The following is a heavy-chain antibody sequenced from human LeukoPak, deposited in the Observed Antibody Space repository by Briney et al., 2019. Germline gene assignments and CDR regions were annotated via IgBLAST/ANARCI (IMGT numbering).Heavy chain of an antibody. V-gene: IGHV4-59*01. D-gene: IGHD3-16*01. CDR3: ARQDGPLGAFDI. CDR1: GGSISSYY. Sequence: KPSETLSLTCTVSGGSISSYYWSWIRQPPGNGLEWIGYIYYSGSTNYNPSLKSRPTISVDTYKNQFSLKLSSVPAADTAVYYCARQDGPLGAFDIWGQGTMVTVSS. CDR2: IYYSGST. J-gene: IGHJ3*02.